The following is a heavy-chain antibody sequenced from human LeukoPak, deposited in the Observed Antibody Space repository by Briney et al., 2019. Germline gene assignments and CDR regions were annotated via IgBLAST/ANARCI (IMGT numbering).Heavy chain of an antibody. CDR2: ISGSGGST. CDR1: GFTFSSYA. V-gene: IGHV3-23*01. CDR3: AKGGYSSLTGGYYGMDV. Sequence: PGGSLRLSCAASGFTFSSYAMSWVRQAPGKGLEWVSAISGSGGSTYYADSMKGRFTISRDNSKNTLYLQMNSLRAEDTAVYYCAKGGYSSLTGGYYGMDVWGQGTTVTVSS. D-gene: IGHD6-13*01. J-gene: IGHJ6*02.